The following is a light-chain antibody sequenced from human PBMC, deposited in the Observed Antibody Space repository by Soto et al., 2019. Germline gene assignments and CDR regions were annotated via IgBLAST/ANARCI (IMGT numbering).Light chain of an antibody. CDR3: ASHTTSSTWV. CDR1: SSDIGSYNR. J-gene: IGLJ3*02. CDR2: EVN. Sequence: QSVLTQPPSVSGSPGQSVTISCTGTSSDIGSYNRVSWYQQPPGTAPKLFIYEVNNRPSGVPDRFSGSKSGNTASLTISGLQAEDEADYYCASHTTSSTWVFGGGTKLTVL. V-gene: IGLV2-18*02.